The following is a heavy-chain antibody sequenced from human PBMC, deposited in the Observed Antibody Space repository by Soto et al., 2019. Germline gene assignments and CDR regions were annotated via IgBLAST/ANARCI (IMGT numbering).Heavy chain of an antibody. CDR1: GGSISSYY. V-gene: IGHV4-59*01. D-gene: IGHD3-3*01. Sequence: SETLSLTCTVSGGSISSYYWSWIRQPPGKGLEWIGYIYYSGSTNYNPSLKSRVTLSVDTSKNQFSLKLSSVTAADTAVYYCARSYYDFWSGYWNFDYWGQGTLVTVSS. CDR2: IYYSGST. CDR3: ARSYYDFWSGYWNFDY. J-gene: IGHJ4*02.